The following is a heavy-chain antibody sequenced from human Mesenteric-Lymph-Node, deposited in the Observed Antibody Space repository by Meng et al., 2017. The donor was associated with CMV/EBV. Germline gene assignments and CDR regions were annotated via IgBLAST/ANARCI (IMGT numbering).Heavy chain of an antibody. Sequence: GESLKISCAASGFTFSYGWMSWVRQAPGKGLEWVAVMWSSGSTFYADSVKGRFIISRDNSKNTLNLQMNSLRVEDSAIYYCARDYPRSSTWGSWGQGTLVTVSS. D-gene: IGHD6-13*01. CDR1: GFTFSYGW. J-gene: IGHJ5*02. CDR3: ARDYPRSSTWGS. CDR2: MWSSGST. V-gene: IGHV3-66*03.